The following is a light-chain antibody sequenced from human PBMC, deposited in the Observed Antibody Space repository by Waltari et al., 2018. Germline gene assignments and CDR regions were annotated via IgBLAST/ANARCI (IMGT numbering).Light chain of an antibody. CDR2: RDN. CDR1: LSNIGNNF. J-gene: IGLJ2*01. V-gene: IGLV1-47*01. CDR3: ATWDDSLNIL. Sequence: QPVLTQPPSASGTPGQRVTMSCSGRLSNIGNNFVNWYPQLPGTTPKLLIYRDNQRPSGVPYRFSGSKSGTSASLVISGLRSEDEAVYYCATWDDSLNILFGGGTNLTVL.